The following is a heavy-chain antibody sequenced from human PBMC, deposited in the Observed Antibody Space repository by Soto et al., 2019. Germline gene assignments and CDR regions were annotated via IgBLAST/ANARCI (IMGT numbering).Heavy chain of an antibody. CDR3: AREGSLFSGVIVFYGMDV. CDR2: INPSSGNT. V-gene: IGHV1-8*01. D-gene: IGHD3-3*01. CDR1: GYSFTRHD. J-gene: IGHJ6*02. Sequence: QVQLVQSGAEVKKPGASVKVSCKASGYSFTRHDINWVRQAPGQGLEWMGWINPSSGNTGYAQRFLGRLTMTTDTSTSTAYMELSGLKCEATAIYYCAREGSLFSGVIVFYGMDVWGQGTTVTVPS.